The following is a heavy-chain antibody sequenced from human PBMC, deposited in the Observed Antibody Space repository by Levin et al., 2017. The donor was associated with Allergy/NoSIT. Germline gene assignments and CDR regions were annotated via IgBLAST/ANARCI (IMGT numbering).Heavy chain of an antibody. V-gene: IGHV1-24*01. CDR1: GYTLTELS. D-gene: IGHD3-10*01. CDR2: FDPEEGET. Sequence: GESLKISCKVSGYTLTELSMHWVRQAPGKGLEWMGGFDPEEGETIYAQKFQGRVTMTEYTSTDTAYMELSSLRSEDTAVYYCATDPPKPSITMVRGVEYWFDPWGQGTLVTVSS. CDR3: ATDPPKPSITMVRGVEYWFDP. J-gene: IGHJ5*02.